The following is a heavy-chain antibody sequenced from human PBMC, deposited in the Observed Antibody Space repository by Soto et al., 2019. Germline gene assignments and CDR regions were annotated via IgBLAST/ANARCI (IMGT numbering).Heavy chain of an antibody. CDR3: ARDSIVQGAFDI. J-gene: IGHJ3*02. D-gene: IGHD3-16*02. Sequence: QVQLQESGPGLVKPSQTLSLTCTVSGGSISSGDYYWSWIRQPPGKGLEWIGYIYYSGSTYYYPSLKSRVTISVDTSKNQFSLKLSSVTAADTAVYFCARDSIVQGAFDIWGQGTMVTVSS. CDR2: IYYSGST. CDR1: GGSISSGDYY. V-gene: IGHV4-30-4*01.